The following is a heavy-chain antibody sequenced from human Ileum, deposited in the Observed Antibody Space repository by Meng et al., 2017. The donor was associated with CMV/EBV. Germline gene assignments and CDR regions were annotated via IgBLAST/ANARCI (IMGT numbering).Heavy chain of an antibody. D-gene: IGHD2-8*01. CDR1: GGSISSSSYY. V-gene: IGHV4-39*07. Sequence: GSLRLSCTVSGGSISSSSYYWGWIRQPPGKGLEWIGSIYYSGSTYYNPSLKSRVTISVDTSKNQFSLKLSSVTAADTAVYYCARDLMDSAYYYYYGMDVWGQGTTVTVSS. J-gene: IGHJ6*02. CDR2: IYYSGST. CDR3: ARDLMDSAYYYYYGMDV.